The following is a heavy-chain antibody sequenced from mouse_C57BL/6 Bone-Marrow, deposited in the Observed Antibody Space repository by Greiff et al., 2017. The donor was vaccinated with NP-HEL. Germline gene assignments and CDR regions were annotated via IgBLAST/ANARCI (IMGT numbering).Heavy chain of an antibody. D-gene: IGHD1-1*01. CDR2: IYPGSGNT. Sequence: VKVVESGAELVRPGASVKLSCKASGYTFTDYYINWVKQRPGQGLEWIARIYPGSGNTYYNEKFKGKATLTAEKSSSTAYMQLSSLTSEDSAVYFCARSLYYYGSTFLDYWGQGTTLTVSS. CDR1: GYTFTDYY. J-gene: IGHJ2*01. V-gene: IGHV1-76*01. CDR3: ARSLYYYGSTFLDY.